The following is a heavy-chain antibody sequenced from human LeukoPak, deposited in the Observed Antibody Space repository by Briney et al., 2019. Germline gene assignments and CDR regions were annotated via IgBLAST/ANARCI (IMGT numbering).Heavy chain of an antibody. D-gene: IGHD1-26*01. CDR2: IDNGGSST. V-gene: IGHV3-48*03. J-gene: IGHJ4*02. CDR1: GFTFSNYE. CDR3: AKTGSSRFDY. Sequence: PGGSLRLSCAASGFTFSNYEMNWVRQAPGKGLEWVSYIDNGGSSTYYADSVRGRFTISRDNSKNTLYLQMNTLRAEDTAVYYCAKTGSSRFDYWGQGTLVTVSS.